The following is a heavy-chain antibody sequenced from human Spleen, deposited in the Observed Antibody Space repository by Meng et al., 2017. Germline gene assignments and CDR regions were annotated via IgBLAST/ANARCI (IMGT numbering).Heavy chain of an antibody. CDR3: ARGYSSGWYRSYWYFDL. V-gene: IGHV1-8*03. CDR2: MNPNSGNT. J-gene: IGHJ2*01. CDR1: GYTFTSYD. D-gene: IGHD6-19*01. Sequence: ASVKVSCKASGYTFTSYDINWVRQATGQGLEWMGWMNPNSGNTGYAQKFQGRVTITRNTSISTAYMELSSLRSEDTAVYYCARGYSSGWYRSYWYFDLWGRGTLVTVSS.